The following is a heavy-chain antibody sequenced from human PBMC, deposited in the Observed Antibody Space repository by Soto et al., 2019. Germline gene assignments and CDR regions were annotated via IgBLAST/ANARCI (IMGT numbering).Heavy chain of an antibody. CDR1: GFSFSTSGMA. CDR3: AFRRNSVTTGGVFDI. J-gene: IGHJ3*02. CDR2: IFWDGDN. D-gene: IGHD2-8*02. V-gene: IGHV2-5*02. Sequence: QITLKESAPTLVKPTQTLTLTCTFSGFSFSTSGMAVWWIRQPPGKAPECLALIFWDGDNRSSPSLTTRLPRGWVPCENQVVLLMPNMDAVYLGSNYCAFRRNSVTTGGVFDICGRGTEVTVSS.